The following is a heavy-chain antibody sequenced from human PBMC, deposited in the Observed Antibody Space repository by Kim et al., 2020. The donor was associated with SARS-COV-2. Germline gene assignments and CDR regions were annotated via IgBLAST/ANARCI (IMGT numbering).Heavy chain of an antibody. V-gene: IGHV3-43*02. CDR1: GFTFDDYA. D-gene: IGHD5-12*01. CDR2: ISGDGGST. Sequence: GGSLRLSCSASGFTFDDYAMHWVRQAPGKGLEWVSLISGDGGSTYYADSVKGRFTISRDNSKNSLYLQMNSLRTEDTALYYCVKDITKGGMATILWGQGTLITGSS. CDR3: VKDITKGGMATIL. J-gene: IGHJ4*02.